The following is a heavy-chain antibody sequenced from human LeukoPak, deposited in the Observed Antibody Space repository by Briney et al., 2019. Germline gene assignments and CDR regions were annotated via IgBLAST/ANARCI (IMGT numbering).Heavy chain of an antibody. J-gene: IGHJ4*02. CDR2: IYYNGST. CDR3: ARSHSVWTSFDY. D-gene: IGHD3/OR15-3a*01. CDR1: GGSISSYY. Sequence: SETLSLTCTVSGGSISSYYWSWIRQPPGKGLEWIGYIYYNGSTNYNPSLKSRVTISVDTSKNQFSLKLSSVTAADTAVYYCARSHSVWTSFDYWGQGTLVTVSS. V-gene: IGHV4-59*01.